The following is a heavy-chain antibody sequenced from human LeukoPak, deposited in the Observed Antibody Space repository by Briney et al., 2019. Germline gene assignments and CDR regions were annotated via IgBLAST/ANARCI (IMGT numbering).Heavy chain of an antibody. Sequence: SGGSLRLSCAASGFTFSSYSMNWVRQAPGKGLEWVSSISSSSNYIYYADSVEGRFTISRDNAKNSLYLQMNSLRAEDTAVYYCARDPSSGWYLKGWFDPWGQGTLVTVSS. CDR2: ISSSSNYI. CDR1: GFTFSSYS. CDR3: ARDPSSGWYLKGWFDP. J-gene: IGHJ5*02. D-gene: IGHD6-19*01. V-gene: IGHV3-21*01.